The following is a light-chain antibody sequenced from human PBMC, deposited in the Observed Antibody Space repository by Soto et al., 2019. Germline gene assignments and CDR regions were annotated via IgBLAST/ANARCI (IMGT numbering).Light chain of an antibody. CDR2: GAS. CDR1: QSVSSSY. Sequence: EIVLTQSPGTLSLSPGERATLSCRASQSVSSSYLAWYQQKPGQDPRLLIYGASSRATGIPDRFSGSGSGTDFTLTISRLEPEDFAVYYCQQYGSSPPMITFGPGTKVDIK. J-gene: IGKJ3*01. CDR3: QQYGSSPPMIT. V-gene: IGKV3-20*01.